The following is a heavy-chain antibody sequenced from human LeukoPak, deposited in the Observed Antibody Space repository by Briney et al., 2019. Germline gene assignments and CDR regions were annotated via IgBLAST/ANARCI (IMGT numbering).Heavy chain of an antibody. CDR2: IRYDGNNK. Sequence: PGGSLRLSCAASGFTFRSYGMHWVRQAPGKGLEWVAFIRYDGNNKYYADSVKGRFTIFRDNSRNTLYLQMNSLRTEDTAVYYCARELDTVFDYWGQGTLVTVSS. CDR1: GFTFRSYG. CDR3: ARELDTVFDY. D-gene: IGHD5-18*01. J-gene: IGHJ4*02. V-gene: IGHV3-30*02.